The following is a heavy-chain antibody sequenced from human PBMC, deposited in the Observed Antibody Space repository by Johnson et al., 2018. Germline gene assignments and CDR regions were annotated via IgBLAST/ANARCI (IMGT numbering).Heavy chain of an antibody. Sequence: VQLVESGGGVVQPGRSLRLSCAASGFTFSSYGMHWVRQAPGKGLEWMAVISYDGSNKYYADSVKGRFTISRDNSKNTLYLQMNSRRAEDTAVYYCAGGPENYDSSGYYRAEYFQHWGQGTLVTVSS. CDR2: ISYDGSNK. D-gene: IGHD3-22*01. V-gene: IGHV3-30*03. CDR3: AGGPENYDSSGYYRAEYFQH. J-gene: IGHJ1*01. CDR1: GFTFSSYG.